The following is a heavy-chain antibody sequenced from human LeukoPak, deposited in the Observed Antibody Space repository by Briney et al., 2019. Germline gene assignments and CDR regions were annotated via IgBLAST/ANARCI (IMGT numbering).Heavy chain of an antibody. CDR2: ISSSSSYI. CDR3: AREPTRTYYYDSSGYYFDY. J-gene: IGHJ4*02. V-gene: IGHV3-21*01. CDR1: GFTFSSYS. Sequence: GGSLRLSCAASGFTFSSYSMNWVRQAPGKGLEWVSSISSSSSYIYYADSVKGRFTISRDNAKNSLYLQMNSLRAEDTAVYYCAREPTRTYYYDSSGYYFDYWGQETLVTVSS. D-gene: IGHD3-22*01.